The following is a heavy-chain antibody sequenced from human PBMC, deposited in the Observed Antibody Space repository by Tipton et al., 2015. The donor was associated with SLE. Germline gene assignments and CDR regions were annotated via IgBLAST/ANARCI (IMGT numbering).Heavy chain of an antibody. CDR2: IYHSGST. V-gene: IGHV4-30-2*01. Sequence: TLSLTCAVYGGSFSGYYWSWVRQPPGKGLEWIGYIYHSGSTYYNPSLKSRVTISVDRSKNQFSLKLSSVTAADTAVYYCARESILMEGWFDPWGQGTLVTVSS. D-gene: IGHD3-3*01. CDR3: ARESILMEGWFDP. J-gene: IGHJ5*02. CDR1: GGSFSGYY.